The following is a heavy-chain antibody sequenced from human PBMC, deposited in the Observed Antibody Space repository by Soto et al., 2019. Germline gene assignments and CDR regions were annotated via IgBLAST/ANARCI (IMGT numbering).Heavy chain of an antibody. CDR2: INPSGGTT. V-gene: IGHV3-23*01. CDR1: GFTFRNFA. D-gene: IGHD2-15*01. Sequence: GGSLRLSCAPCGFTFRNFAMSLVHPAPGEGLEWLSTINPSGGTTYSVDSVKGRFTIYRDNSKNTLYLQMNSLRVDDTAVYYCANLGYCSGSTCPLQHWGQGTRVTVSS. CDR3: ANLGYCSGSTCPLQH. J-gene: IGHJ1*01.